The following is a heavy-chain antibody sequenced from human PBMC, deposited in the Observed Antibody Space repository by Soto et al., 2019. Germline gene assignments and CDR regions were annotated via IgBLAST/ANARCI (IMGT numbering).Heavy chain of an antibody. CDR3: ASLPYDSSGYYYHDAFDI. CDR1: GFTFSSYW. J-gene: IGHJ3*02. D-gene: IGHD3-22*01. Sequence: GGSLRLSCAASGFTFSSYWMHWVRQAPGKGLVWVSRINSDGSSTSYADSVKGRFTISRDNAKNTLYLQMNSLRAEDTAVYYCASLPYDSSGYYYHDAFDIWGQGTMVTVS. CDR2: INSDGSST. V-gene: IGHV3-74*01.